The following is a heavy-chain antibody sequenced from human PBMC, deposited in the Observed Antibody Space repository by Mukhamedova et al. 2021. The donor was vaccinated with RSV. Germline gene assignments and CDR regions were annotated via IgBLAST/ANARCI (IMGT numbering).Heavy chain of an antibody. CDR2: TDSGTTT. V-gene: IGHV3-23*01. D-gene: IGHD3-9*01. Sequence: TDSGTTTYYADSVKGRFTISRDNYKNTLFLEMNSLRAADTALYYCLKTLAHVLDSSHSYLDVWGKGTTVTVS. J-gene: IGHJ6*03. CDR3: LKTLAHVLDSSHSYLDV.